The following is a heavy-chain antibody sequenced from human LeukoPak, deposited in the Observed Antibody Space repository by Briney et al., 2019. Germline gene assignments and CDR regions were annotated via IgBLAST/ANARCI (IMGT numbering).Heavy chain of an antibody. CDR1: GGTFSSYA. Sequence: SVKVSCKASGGTFSSYAISWVRPAPGQGLEWMGRIIPILGKANYAQKFQGRVTITADKSTSTAYMELSSLRSEDTAVYYCARGKYSYGYIGYWGQGTLVTVSS. CDR2: IIPILGKA. CDR3: ARGKYSYGYIGY. V-gene: IGHV1-69*04. D-gene: IGHD5-18*01. J-gene: IGHJ4*02.